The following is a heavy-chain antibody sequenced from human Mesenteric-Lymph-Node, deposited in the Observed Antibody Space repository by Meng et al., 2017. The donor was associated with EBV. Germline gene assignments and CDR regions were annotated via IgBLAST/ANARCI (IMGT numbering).Heavy chain of an antibody. CDR1: VLTFYSYA. J-gene: IGHJ4*02. V-gene: IGHV3-23*01. CDR2: ISGSGGDT. CDR3: AKDEAVGF. Sequence: VHLLGSGGGLVPAWGVLRLSCAASVLTFYSYALTWVRQAPGKGLEWVSTISGSGGDTWYADSVTGRFTISRDNSKNRLYLQMNSLRAEDTALYYCAKDEAVGFWGQGTLVTVSS.